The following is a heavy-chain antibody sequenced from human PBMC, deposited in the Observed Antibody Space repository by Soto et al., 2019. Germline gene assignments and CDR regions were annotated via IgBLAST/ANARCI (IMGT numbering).Heavy chain of an antibody. CDR1: GFTFSSYG. CDR2: ISYDGSNK. D-gene: IGHD1-26*01. V-gene: IGHV3-30*18. Sequence: GGSLRLSCAASGFTFSSYGMHWVRQAPGKGLEWVAGISYDGSNKHYADSVKGRFTISRDTSKNTLYLQMNSLRAEDTAVHYCAKSRGGYPYYYYGLDVWGQGTTVTVSS. J-gene: IGHJ6*02. CDR3: AKSRGGYPYYYYGLDV.